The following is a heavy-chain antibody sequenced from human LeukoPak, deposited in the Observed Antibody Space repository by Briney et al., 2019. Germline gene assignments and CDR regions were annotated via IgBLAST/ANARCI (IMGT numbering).Heavy chain of an antibody. V-gene: IGHV3-23*01. CDR3: AKGNAYYYESSAYLYYFDY. CDR2: ISGGGGST. Sequence: GGSLRLSCAASGFTFSSYAMSWVRQAPGKVLEWVSGISGGGGSTHYADSVKGRFTISRDNSKNTLYLQMNSLRAEDTAIYYCAKGNAYYYESSAYLYYFDYWGQGTLVTVSP. D-gene: IGHD3-22*01. J-gene: IGHJ4*02. CDR1: GFTFSSYA.